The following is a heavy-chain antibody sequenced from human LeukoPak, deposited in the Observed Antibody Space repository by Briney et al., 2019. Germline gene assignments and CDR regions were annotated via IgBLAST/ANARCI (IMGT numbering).Heavy chain of an antibody. CDR2: ISDNGGTT. D-gene: IGHD2-2*01. CDR3: ARSSIVVVSILDY. V-gene: IGHV3-64*02. CDR1: GFTFNTYA. J-gene: IGHJ4*02. Sequence: GWSLRLSCSASGFTFNTYAMHWVRQAPGKGLEYVSSISDNGGTTDYADSVKGGFTISRDNSKNTLYLQMGSLRAEDMAVYYCARSSIVVVSILDYWGQGTLVTVSS.